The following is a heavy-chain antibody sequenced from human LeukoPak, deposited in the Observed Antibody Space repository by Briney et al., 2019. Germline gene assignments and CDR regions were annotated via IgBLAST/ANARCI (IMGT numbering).Heavy chain of an antibody. D-gene: IGHD2-15*01. CDR2: ISYDGSNK. V-gene: IGHV3-30*04. Sequence: GGSLRLSCAASGFTFSSYAMHWVRQAPGTGLEWVAVISYDGSNKYYADSVKGRFTISRDNSKNTLYLQMNSLRAEDTAVYYCARDCYCSGGSCYSALDYWGQGTLVTVSS. CDR1: GFTFSSYA. J-gene: IGHJ4*02. CDR3: ARDCYCSGGSCYSALDY.